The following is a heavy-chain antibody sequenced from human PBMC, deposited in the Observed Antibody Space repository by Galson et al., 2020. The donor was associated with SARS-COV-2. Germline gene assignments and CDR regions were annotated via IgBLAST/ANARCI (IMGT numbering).Heavy chain of an antibody. D-gene: IGHD3-10*01. CDR3: AHRPPYYYGSGRGFDP. CDR2: IYWDDDK. CDR1: GFSLSTSGVG. Sequence: SGPTLVKPTQTLTLTCTFSGFSLSTSGVGVGWIRQPPGKALEWLALIYWDDDKRYSPSLKSRLTITKDTSKNQVVLTMTNMDPVDTATYYCAHRPPYYYGSGRGFDPWGQGTPVTVSS. J-gene: IGHJ5*02. V-gene: IGHV2-5*02.